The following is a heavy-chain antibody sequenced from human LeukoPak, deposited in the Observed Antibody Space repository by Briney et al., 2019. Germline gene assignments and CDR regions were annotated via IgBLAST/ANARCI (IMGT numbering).Heavy chain of an antibody. J-gene: IGHJ2*01. CDR3: ARKNFYPNWFFDV. D-gene: IGHD3-3*01. Sequence: SETLSLTCIVSGGSMSGHYWSWIRQSPRKALEWIGYVSDSGDTNYNPALKSRVSISVDTSKNQFSLRLMSLTATDTALYFCARKNFYPNWFFDVWGRGTLVTVSS. V-gene: IGHV4-59*08. CDR2: VSDSGDT. CDR1: GGSMSGHY.